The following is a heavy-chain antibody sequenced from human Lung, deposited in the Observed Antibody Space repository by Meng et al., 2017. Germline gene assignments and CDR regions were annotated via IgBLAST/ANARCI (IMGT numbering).Heavy chain of an antibody. J-gene: IGHJ6*02. V-gene: IGHV4-61*02. CDR1: GGSINKGDYY. CDR3: ARETYDVQLYLGEVSLVGSGMDV. CDR2: AYTTGDT. Sequence: LRLSCTVSGGSINKGDYYWTWIRQPAGKGLEWIGRAYTTGDTDYSPSLRSRVTISLDTSKNQFSLKLTSVTAADTAVYYCARETYDVQLYLGEVSLVGSGMDVWGQGTTVTVSS. D-gene: IGHD3-16*01.